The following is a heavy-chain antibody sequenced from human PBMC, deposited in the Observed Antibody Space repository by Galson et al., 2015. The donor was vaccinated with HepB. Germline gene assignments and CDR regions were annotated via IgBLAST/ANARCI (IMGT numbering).Heavy chain of an antibody. J-gene: IGHJ4*02. CDR2: INAGNGNT. CDR1: GYTFTSYA. V-gene: IGHV1-3*01. D-gene: IGHD6-13*01. Sequence: SVKVSCKASGYTFTSYAMHWVRQAPGQRLEWMGWINAGNGNTKYSQKFQGRVTITRDTSASTAYMELSSLRSEDTAVYYCARERGPQLKQQLVLAYWGQGTLVTVSS. CDR3: ARERGPQLKQQLVLAY.